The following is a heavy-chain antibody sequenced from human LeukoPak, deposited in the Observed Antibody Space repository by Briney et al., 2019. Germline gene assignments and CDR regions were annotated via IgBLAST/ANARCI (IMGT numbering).Heavy chain of an antibody. Sequence: GGSLRLSCAASGFTFSSYSMNWVRQAPGKGLEWVSVIYSGGSTYYADSVKGRFTISRDNSKNTLYLQMNSLRAEDTAVYYCARPRRARATDAFDIWGQGTMVTVSS. CDR2: IYSGGST. V-gene: IGHV3-66*04. J-gene: IGHJ3*02. CDR1: GFTFSSYS. CDR3: ARPRRARATDAFDI.